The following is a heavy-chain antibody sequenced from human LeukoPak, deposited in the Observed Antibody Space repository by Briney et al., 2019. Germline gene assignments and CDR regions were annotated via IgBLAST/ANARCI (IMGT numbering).Heavy chain of an antibody. CDR3: AKEGDYVWGSHPEGNFDC. J-gene: IGHJ4*02. V-gene: IGHV1-18*01. CDR2: ISAYNGDT. D-gene: IGHD3-16*02. CDR1: GYSFISYG. Sequence: ASVKVSCKASGYSFISYGISWVRQAPGQGLEWMAWISAYNGDTNYAQKLQGRVTVTKDTSTNTAYMESRSLRSDDTAVYYCAKEGDYVWGSHPEGNFDCWGQGTLVTVSS.